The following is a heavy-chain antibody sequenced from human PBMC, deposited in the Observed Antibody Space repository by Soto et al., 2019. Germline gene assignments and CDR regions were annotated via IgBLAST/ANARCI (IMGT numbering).Heavy chain of an antibody. V-gene: IGHV3-64*01. Sequence: EVQLVESGGGLVQHGGSLRLSCAASGFTVSSNYMTWVRQAPGKGLEYVSAISSNGGSTYYANSVKGRFTISRDNSKNTLYLQMGSLRAEDMAVYYCARGFVWLDYWGQGTLVTVSS. CDR3: ARGFVWLDY. D-gene: IGHD3-9*01. CDR2: ISSNGGST. CDR1: GFTVSSNY. J-gene: IGHJ4*02.